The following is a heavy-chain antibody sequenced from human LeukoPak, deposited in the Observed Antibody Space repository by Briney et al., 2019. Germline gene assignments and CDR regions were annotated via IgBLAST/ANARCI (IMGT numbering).Heavy chain of an antibody. Sequence: GGSLRLSCAASEFSFITYWMSWVRQAPGKGLEWVANIKQDGSEKYYVDSVKGRFTISRDNAKNSLYLQMNSLRAEDTAVYYCARGVSGYSYGSRFDYWGQGTLVTVSS. CDR3: ARGVSGYSYGSRFDY. J-gene: IGHJ4*02. CDR1: EFSFITYW. V-gene: IGHV3-7*01. D-gene: IGHD5-18*01. CDR2: IKQDGSEK.